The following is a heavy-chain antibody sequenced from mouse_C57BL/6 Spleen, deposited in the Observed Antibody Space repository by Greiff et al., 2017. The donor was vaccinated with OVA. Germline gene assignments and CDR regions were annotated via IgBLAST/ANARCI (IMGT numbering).Heavy chain of an antibody. CDR3: AKNRVVDYAMDY. CDR1: GFSLPSYG. CDR2: IWRGGST. J-gene: IGHJ4*01. V-gene: IGHV2-5*01. D-gene: IGHD1-1*01. Sequence: GQRQKEGKGRGKREQRLSITCTVSGFSLPSYGVHWVRQSPGKGLEWLGVIWRGGSTDYNAAFMSRLSITKDNSKSQVFFKMNSLQADDTAIYYCAKNRVVDYAMDYWGQGTSVTVSS.